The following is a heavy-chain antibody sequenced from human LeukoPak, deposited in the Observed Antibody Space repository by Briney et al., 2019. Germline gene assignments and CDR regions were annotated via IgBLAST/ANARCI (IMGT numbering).Heavy chain of an antibody. J-gene: IGHJ4*02. CDR1: GYTFTTYY. CDR2: INSDSGGT. V-gene: IGHV1-2*02. CDR3: AREWAGTGKVVDY. D-gene: IGHD1-1*01. Sequence: GASVKVFCEASGYTFTTYYIHWGRQAPGQGLQWMGRINSDSGGTDYSQNFQARVTMTRDTSISTVYMELTNLKSDDTAMYYCAREWAGTGKVVDYWGQGTPVTVSS.